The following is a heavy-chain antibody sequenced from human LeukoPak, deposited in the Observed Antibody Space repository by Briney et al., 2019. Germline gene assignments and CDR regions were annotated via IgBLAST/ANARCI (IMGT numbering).Heavy chain of an antibody. CDR3: AKGSSSSRPYYFDY. CDR2: ITDSGGDT. V-gene: IGHV3-23*01. CDR1: GFTFCSYA. D-gene: IGHD6-6*01. J-gene: IGHJ4*02. Sequence: GGSLRLSCAASGFTFCSYAMSWVRQAPGKGLEWISAITDSGGDTYHADSVKGRFTISRDNSKNTLYLQMDSLRVEDTAVYYCAKGSSSSRPYYFDYWGQGTLVTVSS.